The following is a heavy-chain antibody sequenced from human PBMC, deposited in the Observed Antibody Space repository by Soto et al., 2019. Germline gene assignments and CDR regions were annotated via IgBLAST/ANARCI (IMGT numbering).Heavy chain of an antibody. V-gene: IGHV5-51*01. CDR2: IYPGDSDT. J-gene: IGHJ6*03. CDR3: ATRTGRYYYYMDV. Sequence: PGGALKISCEGFGYNFSTYWVGWVRQMPGKGLEWMGIIYPGDSDTRYSPSFQGQVTISADKSISTAYLQWSSLKASDTAMYYCATRTGRYYYYMDVWGKGTTVTVSS. CDR1: GYNFSTYW.